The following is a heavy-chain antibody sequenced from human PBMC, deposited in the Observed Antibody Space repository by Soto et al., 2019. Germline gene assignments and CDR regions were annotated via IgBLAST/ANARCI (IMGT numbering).Heavy chain of an antibody. CDR3: AKVRITMVRGVITPDAFDI. J-gene: IGHJ3*02. V-gene: IGHV3-23*01. CDR2: ISGSGGST. D-gene: IGHD3-10*01. Sequence: GGSLRLSCAASGFTFSSYAMSWVRQAPGKGLEWVSAISGSGGSTYYADSVKGRFTISRDNSKNTLYLQMNSLRAEDTAVYYCAKVRITMVRGVITPDAFDIWGQGTMVTVSS. CDR1: GFTFSSYA.